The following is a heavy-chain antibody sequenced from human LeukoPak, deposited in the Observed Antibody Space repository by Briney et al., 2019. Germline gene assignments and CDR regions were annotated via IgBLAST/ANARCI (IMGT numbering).Heavy chain of an antibody. D-gene: IGHD6-19*01. CDR2: ISYDGSNK. J-gene: IGHJ4*02. CDR3: ARDRSQWLPPEGVDY. Sequence: GRSLRLSCAASGFTFSTYGTHWVRQAPGKGLEWVAVISYDGSNKYYADSVKGRFTISRDNSKNTLYLQMNSLRPEDTAVYYCARDRSQWLPPEGVDYWGQGTLVTVSS. CDR1: GFTFSTYG. V-gene: IGHV3-30*03.